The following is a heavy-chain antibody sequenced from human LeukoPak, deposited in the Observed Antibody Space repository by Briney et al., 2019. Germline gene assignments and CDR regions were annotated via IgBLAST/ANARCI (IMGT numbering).Heavy chain of an antibody. CDR1: GYTFSSYY. CDR3: ARGRATYSTTTGVGYYYMDV. Sequence: GASVRVSCKASGYTFSSYYMFWVRQAPGQGLEWMGWISAYNGNTNYAQKLQGRVTMTTDTSTSTAYMELRSLRSDDTAVYYCARGRATYSTTTGVGYYYMDVWGKGTTVTISS. J-gene: IGHJ6*03. V-gene: IGHV1-18*04. CDR2: ISAYNGNT. D-gene: IGHD2-15*01.